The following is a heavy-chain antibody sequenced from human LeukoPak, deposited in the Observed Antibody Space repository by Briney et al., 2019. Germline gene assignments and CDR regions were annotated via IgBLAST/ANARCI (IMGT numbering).Heavy chain of an antibody. J-gene: IGHJ4*02. Sequence: GGSLRLSCTASGFTPADYGMSWVRHAPGKGLEWVSGVDWSGESTGYADSVKGRFTISRDNAANVLYLQMNGLRAEDTALYYCARDLSASWYSLGYWGRGTLVTVSS. CDR2: VDWSGEST. CDR1: GFTPADYG. V-gene: IGHV3-20*04. CDR3: ARDLSASWYSLGY. D-gene: IGHD2-2*01.